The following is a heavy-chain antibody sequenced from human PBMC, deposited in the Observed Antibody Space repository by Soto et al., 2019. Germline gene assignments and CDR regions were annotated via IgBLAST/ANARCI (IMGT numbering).Heavy chain of an antibody. CDR2: IYYSGST. J-gene: IGHJ6*02. CDR3: ASSYAGGGNRFYYYGMDV. V-gene: IGHV4-31*03. D-gene: IGHD2-15*01. Sequence: PSETLSLTCTVSVGSISSGGYYWIWIRHHPGKGLEWIGYIYYSGSTYYNPSLKSRVTISVDTSKNQFSLKLSSVTAADTAVYYCASSYAGGGNRFYYYGMDVWGQGTTVTV. CDR1: VGSISSGGYY.